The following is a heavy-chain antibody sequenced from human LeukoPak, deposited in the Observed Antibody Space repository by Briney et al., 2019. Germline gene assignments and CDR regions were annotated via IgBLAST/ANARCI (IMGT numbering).Heavy chain of an antibody. Sequence: ASVKLSCKASGYTFTGYYMHWVRQAPGQGLEGMGGINPNSGGTNYAQKFHGRVTMTRDTAISTAYMDLSRLRSHDTAVYYCARDQQQLGYPDYWGQGNLVTASS. J-gene: IGHJ4*02. V-gene: IGHV1-2*02. CDR3: ARDQQQLGYPDY. D-gene: IGHD6-13*01. CDR2: INPNSGGT. CDR1: GYTFTGYY.